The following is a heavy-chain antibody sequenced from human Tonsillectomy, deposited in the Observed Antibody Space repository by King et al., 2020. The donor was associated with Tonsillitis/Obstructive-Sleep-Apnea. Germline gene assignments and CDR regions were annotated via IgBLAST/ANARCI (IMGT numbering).Heavy chain of an antibody. CDR1: GFTFSSYD. Sequence: VQLVESGEGLVQPGGSLRLSCAASGFTFSSYDMHWVRQATGKGLEWVSTIGTAGDTYYPGSVKGRFTISRENAKNSLYFQMNSLRAGDTAVYYCARGRWPYYMDVWGKGTTVTVSS. D-gene: IGHD6-13*01. CDR3: ARGRWPYYMDV. V-gene: IGHV3-13*04. CDR2: IGTAGDT. J-gene: IGHJ6*03.